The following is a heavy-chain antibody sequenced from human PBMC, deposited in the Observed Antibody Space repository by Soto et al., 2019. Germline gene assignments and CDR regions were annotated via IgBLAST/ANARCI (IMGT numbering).Heavy chain of an antibody. V-gene: IGHV4-34*01. D-gene: IGHD2-15*01. CDR3: ARGPTKSNCSGGSCYSRGHYYYYYGMDV. CDR2: INHSGST. CDR1: GGSFSGYY. Sequence: SETLSLTCAVYGGSFSGYYWSLIRQPPGKGLEWIGEINHSGSTNYNPSLKSRVTISVDTSKNQFSLKLSSVTAADTAVYYCARGPTKSNCSGGSCYSRGHYYYYYGMDVWGQGTTVTVSS. J-gene: IGHJ6*02.